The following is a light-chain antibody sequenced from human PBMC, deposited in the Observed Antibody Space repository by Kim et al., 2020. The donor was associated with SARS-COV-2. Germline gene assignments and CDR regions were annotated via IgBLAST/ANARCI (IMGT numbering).Light chain of an antibody. J-gene: IGLJ2*01. Sequence: GASVKPTCPARSGQSGNGIAWHQQQSEKGHRDLMKVNSDGSNTKGDWIPDRFAGSSSGAERSLTIASHQSEDEADYYCQTWGTHMVFGGGTQLTVL. CDR2: VNSDGSN. CDR1: SGQSGNG. V-gene: IGLV4-69*01. CDR3: QTWGTHMV.